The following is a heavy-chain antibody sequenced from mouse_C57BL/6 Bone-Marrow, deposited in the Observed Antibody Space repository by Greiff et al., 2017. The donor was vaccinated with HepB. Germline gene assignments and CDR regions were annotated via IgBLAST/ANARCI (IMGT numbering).Heavy chain of an antibody. Sequence: EVQGVESGGGLVQPGGSMKLSCVASGFTFSNYWMNWVRQSPEKGLEWVAQLRLKSDNYATHYAESVKGRFTISRDDSKSSVYLQMNNLRAEDTGIYYCTDYYGSRYFDYWGQGTTLTVSS. CDR2: LRLKSDNYAT. V-gene: IGHV6-3*01. D-gene: IGHD1-1*01. CDR1: GFTFSNYW. CDR3: TDYYGSRYFDY. J-gene: IGHJ2*01.